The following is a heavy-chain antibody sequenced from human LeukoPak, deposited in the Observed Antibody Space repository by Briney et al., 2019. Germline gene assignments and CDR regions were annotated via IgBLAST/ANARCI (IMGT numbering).Heavy chain of an antibody. J-gene: IGHJ4*02. CDR1: GYSISSGYY. Sequence: SETLSLTCTVSGYSISSGYYWGWIRQPPGKGLEWIGSIYHSGRTYYNPSLKSRVTISVDTSKNQFSLKLSSVTAADTAVYYCARDVVAAVGSFDYWGQGTQVTVSS. CDR3: ARDVVAAVGSFDY. D-gene: IGHD2-2*01. CDR2: IYHSGRT. V-gene: IGHV4-38-2*02.